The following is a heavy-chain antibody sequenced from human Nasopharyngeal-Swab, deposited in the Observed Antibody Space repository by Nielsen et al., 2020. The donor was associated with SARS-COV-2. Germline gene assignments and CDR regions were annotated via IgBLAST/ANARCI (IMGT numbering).Heavy chain of an antibody. CDR2: ISSTGDYI. J-gene: IGHJ4*02. V-gene: IGHV3-21*04. Sequence: GESLKISCAASGFTFSLYTINWVRQAPGKGLEWVSAISSTGDYIYYAPSVRGRFTISRDNAKNSVYLQMNSLRAEDTAVYYCAKDLRGPYFFWGQGTLVTVSS. D-gene: IGHD2/OR15-2a*01. CDR3: AKDLRGPYFF. CDR1: GFTFSLYT.